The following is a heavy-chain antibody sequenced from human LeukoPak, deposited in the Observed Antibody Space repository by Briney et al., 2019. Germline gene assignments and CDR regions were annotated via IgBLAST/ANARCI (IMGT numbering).Heavy chain of an antibody. CDR1: GFTFSSYG. Sequence: GGSLRLSCAASGFTFSSYGMHWVRQAPGKGLEWVAVISYDGSNKYYADSVKGRFTISRDNSKNTLYLQMNSLRAEDTAVYYCVKDRAVAGIKLTFDYWGQGTLVTVSS. J-gene: IGHJ4*02. V-gene: IGHV3-30*18. CDR2: ISYDGSNK. CDR3: VKDRAVAGIKLTFDY. D-gene: IGHD6-19*01.